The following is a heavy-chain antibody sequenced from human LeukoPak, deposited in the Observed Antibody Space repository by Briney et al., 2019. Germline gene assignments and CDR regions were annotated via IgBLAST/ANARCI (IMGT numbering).Heavy chain of an antibody. V-gene: IGHV3-74*01. D-gene: IGHD3-22*01. CDR3: ARAYDSSGYSH. CDR2: INSDGSST. Sequence: GGSLRLSCAASGFTFSSYSMNWVRQAPGKGLVWVSRINSDGSSTSYADSVKGRFTISRDNAKNTLYLQMNSLRAEDTAVYYCARAYDSSGYSHWGQGTLVTVSS. CDR1: GFTFSSYS. J-gene: IGHJ4*02.